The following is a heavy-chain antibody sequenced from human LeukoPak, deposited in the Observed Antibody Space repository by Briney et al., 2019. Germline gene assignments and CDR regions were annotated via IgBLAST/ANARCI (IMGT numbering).Heavy chain of an antibody. V-gene: IGHV3-7*03. D-gene: IGHD3-10*01. CDR2: IKQDGSEK. CDR1: GFTFSSYW. CDR3: AKESGYYASRSYLEN. Sequence: GGSLRLSCAASGFTFSSYWMSWVRQAPGKGLEWVANIKQDGSEKYYVDSVKGRFTISRDNAKNSLYLQMDSLRAEDTAIYYCAKESGYYASRSYLENWGQGILVTVSS. J-gene: IGHJ4*02.